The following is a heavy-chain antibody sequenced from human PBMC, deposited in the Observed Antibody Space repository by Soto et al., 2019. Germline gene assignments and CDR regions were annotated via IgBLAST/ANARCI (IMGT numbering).Heavy chain of an antibody. Sequence: LGESLKISCKGSGYSFTNYWIGWVRQMPGKGLEWMGIIYPGDSDTRYSPSFQGQVTISADKSISTAYLQWSSLKASDTAMYYCARAMVRGKNYYGVDVWGQGTTVTVS. V-gene: IGHV5-51*01. CDR2: IYPGDSDT. CDR3: ARAMVRGKNYYGVDV. D-gene: IGHD3-10*01. CDR1: GYSFTNYW. J-gene: IGHJ6*02.